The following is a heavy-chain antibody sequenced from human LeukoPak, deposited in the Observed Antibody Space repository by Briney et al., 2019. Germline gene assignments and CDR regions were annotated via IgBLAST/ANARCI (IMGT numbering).Heavy chain of an antibody. CDR1: GFGFSSHW. D-gene: IGHD3-10*01. J-gene: IGHJ4*02. V-gene: IGHV3-7*01. Sequence: PGGSLRLSCAASGFGFSSHWMTWVRQAPGKGLEWVANIKSDGSEKYYADSVKGRFTISRDNAKNSLSLQMNSLRVEDTAQYYCAREEWIGELSKFDYWGQGTLVTVSS. CDR3: AREEWIGELSKFDY. CDR2: IKSDGSEK.